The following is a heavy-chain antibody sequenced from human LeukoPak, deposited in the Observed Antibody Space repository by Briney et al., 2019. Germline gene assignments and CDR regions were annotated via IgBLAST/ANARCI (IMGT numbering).Heavy chain of an antibody. CDR1: GFNFNTYT. CDR3: AKDPDSSSWYFDL. CDR2: IYSGGST. V-gene: IGHV3-53*05. J-gene: IGHJ2*01. Sequence: GGSLRLSCAASGFNFNTYTMNWVRQAPGKGLEWVSLIYSGGSTYYADSVKGRFTISRDNSKNTLYLQMNSLRAEDTAVYFCAKDPDSSSWYFDLWGRGTLVTVSS. D-gene: IGHD6-13*01.